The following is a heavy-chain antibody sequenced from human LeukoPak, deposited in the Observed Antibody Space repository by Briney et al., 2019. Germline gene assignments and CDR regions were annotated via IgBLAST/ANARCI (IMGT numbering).Heavy chain of an antibody. CDR2: INHSGST. J-gene: IGHJ5*02. V-gene: IGHV4-34*01. CDR3: ARGSYSLASMTTVFDP. Sequence: PSETLSLTCAIYGGSFSGYYWSWIRQPPGKGLEWIGEINHSGSTNYSPSLKSRVTISVDTSKNQFSLKLSSVTAAETAVYYCARGSYSLASMTTVFDPWGQGTLVTVSS. CDR1: GGSFSGYY. D-gene: IGHD4-11*01.